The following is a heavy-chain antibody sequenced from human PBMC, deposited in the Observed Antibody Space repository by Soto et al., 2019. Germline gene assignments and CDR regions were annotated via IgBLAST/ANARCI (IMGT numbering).Heavy chain of an antibody. D-gene: IGHD6-25*01. J-gene: IGHJ4*02. V-gene: IGHV4-31*03. CDR3: ASHGSAGNCVFDH. CDR1: GGSVISTDYY. CDR2: IYHSGSA. Sequence: QVQLQESGPGLVKPSQTLSLTCTVSGGSVISTDYYWSWIRQHPGKNLEWIGNIYHSGSAYYNPSLKSRLTLSVDKSKKQFFLKLNSVTAADTAVYYCASHGSAGNCVFDHWGQGTLVTVSS.